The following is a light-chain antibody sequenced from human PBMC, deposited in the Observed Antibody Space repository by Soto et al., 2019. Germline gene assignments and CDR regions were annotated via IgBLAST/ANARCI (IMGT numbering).Light chain of an antibody. CDR2: DAS. Sequence: DIQMTQSPSTLSASVGDRVTITCRASQSVRSWLAWYQQKPGRAPRFLIYDASSLESGVPTRFSGSGSVTEFTLTISNLQTDDFATYYCQQYDNYPLTFGGGTKVEI. CDR3: QQYDNYPLT. CDR1: QSVRSW. J-gene: IGKJ4*01. V-gene: IGKV1-5*01.